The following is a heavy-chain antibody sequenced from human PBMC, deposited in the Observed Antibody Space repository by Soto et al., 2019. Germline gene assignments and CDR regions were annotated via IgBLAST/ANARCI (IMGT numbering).Heavy chain of an antibody. CDR1: GGSISSSTYY. CDR3: ASAWYSSSWYLGYFDY. V-gene: IGHV4-39*01. D-gene: IGHD6-13*01. CDR2: IFYTGST. J-gene: IGHJ4*02. Sequence: TLSLTCTVSGGSISSSTYYWGWIRQPPGKGLEWIGSIFYTGSTYYNPSLKSRVTISIDTSKNQFSLKLNSVTAADTAVYYCASAWYSSSWYLGYFDYWGQGTLVTVSS.